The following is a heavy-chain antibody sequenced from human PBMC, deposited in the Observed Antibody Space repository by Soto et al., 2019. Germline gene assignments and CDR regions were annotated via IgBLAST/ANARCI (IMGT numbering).Heavy chain of an antibody. D-gene: IGHD6-6*01. V-gene: IGHV1-69*13. Sequence: ASVKVSCKASGGTFSSYAISWVRQAPGQGLEWMGGIIPIFGTANYAQKFQGRVTITADESTSTAYMELSSLRSEDTAVYYCARGSYSSSSYYYYMDVWDKGTTVTVSS. J-gene: IGHJ6*03. CDR1: GGTFSSYA. CDR3: ARGSYSSSSYYYYMDV. CDR2: IIPIFGTA.